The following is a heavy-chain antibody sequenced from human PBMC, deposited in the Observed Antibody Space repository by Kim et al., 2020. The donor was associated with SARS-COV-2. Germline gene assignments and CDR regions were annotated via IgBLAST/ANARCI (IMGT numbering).Heavy chain of an antibody. CDR2: GST. J-gene: IGHJ4*02. CDR3: ARDFHY. Sequence: GSTTYHPPPQSRVTISVDKSKNQFSLKLSSVTAADTAVYYCARDFHYWGQGTLVTVSS. V-gene: IGHV4-4*02.